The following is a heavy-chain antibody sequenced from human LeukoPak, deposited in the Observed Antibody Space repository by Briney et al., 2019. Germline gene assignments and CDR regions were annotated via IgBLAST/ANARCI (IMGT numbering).Heavy chain of an antibody. D-gene: IGHD3-22*01. V-gene: IGHV3-33*01. CDR1: GFVFSDYG. CDR3: ARGANYYDSSGYYDY. CDR2: IWYDGSNK. J-gene: IGHJ4*02. Sequence: GGSLRLSCAASGFVFSDYGMHWVRQAPGKGLEWVAVIWYDGSNKYYADSVKGRFTISRDNSKNTLYLQMNSLRAEDTAVYYCARGANYYDSSGYYDYWGQGTLVTVSS.